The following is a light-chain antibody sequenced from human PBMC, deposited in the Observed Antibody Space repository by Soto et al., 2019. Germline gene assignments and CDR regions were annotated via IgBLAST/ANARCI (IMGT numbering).Light chain of an antibody. CDR3: SSYTGTSTQV. CDR2: DVT. Sequence: QSALTQPASVSGSPGQSITISCTGSSSDVGHYDYVSWFQQHPGRAPTLLIYDVTYRPSGVSNRVSGAKSGSTASLTISGLRTEDEANYYCSSYTGTSTQVFGTGTKLTVL. J-gene: IGLJ1*01. CDR1: SSDVGHYDY. V-gene: IGLV2-14*03.